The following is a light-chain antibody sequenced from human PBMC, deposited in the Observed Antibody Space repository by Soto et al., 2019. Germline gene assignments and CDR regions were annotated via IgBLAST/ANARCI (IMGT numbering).Light chain of an antibody. CDR3: QSYDGSLXGWV. Sequence: QSLLTQPPSVSGAPVQRVTISCTGSSSNIGACYDVHWYQQLPGTAPKLLIYGNSNRPSGVPDRFSGSKSGTSASLAITGLQDEDEADYYCQSYDGSLXGWVVGEGTQLXV. J-gene: IGLJ3*02. CDR2: GNS. CDR1: SSNIGACYD. V-gene: IGLV1-40*01.